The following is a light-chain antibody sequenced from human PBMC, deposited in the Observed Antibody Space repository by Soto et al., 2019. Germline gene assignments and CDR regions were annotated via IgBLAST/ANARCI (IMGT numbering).Light chain of an antibody. J-gene: IGKJ4*01. CDR2: DVS. CDR1: QSISGR. CDR3: QHYDSYPLT. V-gene: IGKV1-5*01. Sequence: DIQMTQSPSTLSASVGERVTITCRASQSISGRLAWCQQKPGKAPKLLIYDVSSLESGVPSRFSGSGSETEFTLTISSLQPDDFATYYCQHYDSYPLTFGGGTKVEIK.